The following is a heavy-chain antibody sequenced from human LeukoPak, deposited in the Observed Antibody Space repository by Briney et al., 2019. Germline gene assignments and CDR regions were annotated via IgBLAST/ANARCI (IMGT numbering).Heavy chain of an antibody. J-gene: IGHJ4*02. D-gene: IGHD3-10*01. CDR2: ISSRSDVI. CDR3: ARDGSRGYDMGY. CDR1: GFTFNTYN. V-gene: IGHV3-48*01. Sequence: PGGSLRLSCAASGFTFNTYNMDWVRQAPGKGLEWVSYISSRSDVIYYADSAKGRFTISRDNVKNSLYLQMNSLRAEDTAVYYCARDGSRGYDMGYWGQGTLVTVSS.